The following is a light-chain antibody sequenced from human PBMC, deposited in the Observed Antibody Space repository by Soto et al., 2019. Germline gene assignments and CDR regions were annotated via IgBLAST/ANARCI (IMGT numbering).Light chain of an antibody. J-gene: IGKJ4*01. Sequence: EIVLTQSPATLSLSPGERATLSCRASQSVSSYLAWYQQKPGQAPRLLIYDASNRATGIPARFNGSGSGTDFTLTISSLETEDFAVYYCQQRGDWPLTFGGGSKVEIK. V-gene: IGKV3-11*01. CDR1: QSVSSY. CDR3: QQRGDWPLT. CDR2: DAS.